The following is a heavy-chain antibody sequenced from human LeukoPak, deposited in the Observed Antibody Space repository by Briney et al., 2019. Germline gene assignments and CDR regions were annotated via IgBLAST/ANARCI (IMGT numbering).Heavy chain of an antibody. CDR1: GFTVSSNY. Sequence: GGSLRLSCAASGFTVSSNYMSWVRQAPGKGLEWVSVIYSGGSTYYADSVKGRFTISRDNSKNTLYLQMNSLRAEDTAVYYCAGRLRTAAGDYWGQGTLVTVSS. CDR3: AGRLRTAAGDY. CDR2: IYSGGST. J-gene: IGHJ4*02. D-gene: IGHD6-13*01. V-gene: IGHV3-66*01.